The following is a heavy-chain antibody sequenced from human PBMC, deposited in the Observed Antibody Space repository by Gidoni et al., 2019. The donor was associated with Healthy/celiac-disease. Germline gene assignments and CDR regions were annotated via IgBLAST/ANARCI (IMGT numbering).Heavy chain of an antibody. D-gene: IGHD6-13*01. CDR1: GFTFSSYG. CDR3: ARDPDSSSLAYFQH. J-gene: IGHJ1*01. CDR2: IWYDGSNK. Sequence: QVQLVESGGGVVQPGRSLRLSCPASGFTFSSYGMHWVRQAPGKGLEWVAVIWYDGSNKYYADSVKGRFTISRDNSKNTLYLQMNSLRAEDTAVYYCARDPDSSSLAYFQHWGQGTLVTVSS. V-gene: IGHV3-33*01.